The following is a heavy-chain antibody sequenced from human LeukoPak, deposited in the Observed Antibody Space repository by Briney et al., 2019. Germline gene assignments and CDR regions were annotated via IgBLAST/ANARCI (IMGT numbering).Heavy chain of an antibody. CDR1: GYTFTNYW. CDR2: IDPSDSYT. V-gene: IGHV5-10-1*01. J-gene: IGHJ4*02. Sequence: PGESLKISCKCAGYTFTNYWIIWVRQMPGKGLEWMGRIDPSDSYTNYSPSFQGHVTISADKSISTAYLQWSSLKASDTAMYYCARVGHYGSGSYYTTGFDYWGQGTLVTVSS. D-gene: IGHD3-10*01. CDR3: ARVGHYGSGSYYTTGFDY.